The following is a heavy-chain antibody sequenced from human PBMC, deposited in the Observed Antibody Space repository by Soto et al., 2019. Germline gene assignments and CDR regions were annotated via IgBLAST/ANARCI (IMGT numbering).Heavy chain of an antibody. CDR2: ISGSGGST. CDR3: VLWPPYYFDY. J-gene: IGHJ4*02. CDR1: GFTFSSYA. Sequence: EVQLLESGGGLVQPGGSLRLSCAASGFTFSSYAMSWVRQAPGKGLEWVSAISGSGGSTYYADSVKGRFTISRDNSKNTLYLQMNRMRAEDTAVYYCVLWPPYYFDYWGQGTLVTVSS. V-gene: IGHV3-23*01. D-gene: IGHD3-10*01.